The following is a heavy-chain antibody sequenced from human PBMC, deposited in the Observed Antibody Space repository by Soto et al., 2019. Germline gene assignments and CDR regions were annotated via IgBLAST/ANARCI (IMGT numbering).Heavy chain of an antibody. CDR2: IYWEDDK. Sequence: QITLNESGPTVVRPTETLTLTCRFSGFSLTTSGVGVGWIRQSPGKAPEGLALIYWEDDKRYSASRKSRLTITKDTSKNQVVLTVSDLDPTDTATYYCAHRVLRTVFGLVTTTAIYFDFWGQGTPVAVSS. CDR3: AHRVLRTVFGLVTTTAIYFDF. D-gene: IGHD3-3*01. CDR1: GFSLTTSGVG. J-gene: IGHJ4*02. V-gene: IGHV2-5*02.